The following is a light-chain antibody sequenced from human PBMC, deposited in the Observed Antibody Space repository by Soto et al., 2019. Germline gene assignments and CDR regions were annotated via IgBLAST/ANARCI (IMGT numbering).Light chain of an antibody. J-gene: IGKJ3*01. Sequence: IKVNQSPSTLSGSVGDSVTITCLASQTISSWLAWYQQKPGKAPKLLIYKASSLESGVPSRFSGSGSGTEFTLTISSLQPDDFATYYCQQYNSYPLTFGPGTKVDIK. CDR1: QTISSW. V-gene: IGKV1-5*03. CDR2: KAS. CDR3: QQYNSYPLT.